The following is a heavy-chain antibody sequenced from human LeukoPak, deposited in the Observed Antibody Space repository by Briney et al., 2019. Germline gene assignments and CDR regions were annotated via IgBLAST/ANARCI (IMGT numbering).Heavy chain of an antibody. CDR3: ARILTTFDS. Sequence: KPSETLSLTCTVSRGSISSSSYYWGWIRQPPGKRLEWIGSFYYIGGTHYNPSLEGRVTISADSSKNQFSLKLTSVTAADTALYYCARILTTFDSWGQGTLVTVSS. J-gene: IGHJ4*02. D-gene: IGHD4-11*01. CDR2: FYYIGGT. V-gene: IGHV4-39*01. CDR1: RGSISSSSYY.